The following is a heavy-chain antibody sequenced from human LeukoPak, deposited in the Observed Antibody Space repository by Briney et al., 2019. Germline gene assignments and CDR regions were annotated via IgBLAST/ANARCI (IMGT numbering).Heavy chain of an antibody. CDR3: ARNGYSYGPIDY. V-gene: IGHV4-59*08. Sequence: SETLSLTCTVSGGSISSYYWSWIRQPPGKGLEWIGYIYYSGSTNYNPSLKSRVTISVDTSKNQFSLKLSSVTAADTAVYYCARNGYSYGPIDYWGQGALVTVSS. D-gene: IGHD5-18*01. J-gene: IGHJ4*02. CDR1: GGSISSYY. CDR2: IYYSGST.